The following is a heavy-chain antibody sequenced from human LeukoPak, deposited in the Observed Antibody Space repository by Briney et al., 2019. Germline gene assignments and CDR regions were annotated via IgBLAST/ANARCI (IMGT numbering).Heavy chain of an antibody. CDR3: APGPQAHVASGYLYFDY. CDR1: GCTFTGYY. CDR2: INPNTGGT. J-gene: IGHJ4*02. D-gene: IGHD3-22*01. V-gene: IGHV1-2*02. Sequence: ASVKVSCKASGCTFTGYYMHWVRQAPGQGLEWMGWINPNTGGTGYAQKFQGRVTMTRDTSISTAYMELARLTSDDTAVYYCAPGPQAHVASGYLYFDYWGQGTLVTVSS.